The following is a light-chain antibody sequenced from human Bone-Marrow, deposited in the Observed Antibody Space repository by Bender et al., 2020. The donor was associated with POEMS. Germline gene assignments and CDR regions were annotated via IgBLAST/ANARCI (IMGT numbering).Light chain of an antibody. V-gene: IGLV2-23*02. CDR3: CSYAGTTTYVV. J-gene: IGLJ2*01. CDR1: SSDVGNYNL. CDR2: EVR. Sequence: QSALTQPASLSGSPGQSITISCTGTSSDVGNYNLVSWYQHQPGRAPKFLIYEVRKRPSGVSNRFYGSKSGKTASLTISGLQAEDEADYYCCSYAGTTTYVVFGGGTKLTVL.